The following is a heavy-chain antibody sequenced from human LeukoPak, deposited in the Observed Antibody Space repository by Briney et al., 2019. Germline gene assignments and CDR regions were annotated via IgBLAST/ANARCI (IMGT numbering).Heavy chain of an antibody. D-gene: IGHD1-26*01. V-gene: IGHV1-69*01. CDR2: IIPIFGTA. CDR1: GGTFSSYA. Sequence: VASVKVSCKASGGTFSSYAISWVRQAPGQGLEWMGGIIPIFGTANYAQKFQGRVTITADESTSTAYMELSSLRSEDTAVYYCARRLSLGATPFDYWGQGTLVTVSS. CDR3: ARRLSLGATPFDY. J-gene: IGHJ4*02.